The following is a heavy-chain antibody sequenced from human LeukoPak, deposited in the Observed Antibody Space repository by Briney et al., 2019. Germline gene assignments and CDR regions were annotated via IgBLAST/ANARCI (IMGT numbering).Heavy chain of an antibody. CDR2: INAGNGNT. J-gene: IGHJ4*02. V-gene: IGHV1-3*01. D-gene: IGHD6-13*01. Sequence: ASVKVSCKASGYTFTSYAMHWVRQAPGQRLEWMGWINAGNGNTKYSQKFQGRVTITRDTSASTAYMELSSLRSEDTAVYYCARVWRSSSWLREGTVRNWGQGTLVTVSS. CDR1: GYTFTSYA. CDR3: ARVWRSSSWLREGTVRN.